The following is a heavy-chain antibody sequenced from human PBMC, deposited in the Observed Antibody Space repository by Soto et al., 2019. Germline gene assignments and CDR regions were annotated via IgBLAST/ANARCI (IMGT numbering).Heavy chain of an antibody. CDR1: GYTPPELS. D-gene: IGHD3-10*01. V-gene: IGHV1-24*01. J-gene: IGHJ4*02. CDR3: ATLPMVLGATPPY. CDR2: FDPEDGET. Sequence: ASVKVSCKVSGYTPPELSMHWVRQAPGKGLEWMGGFDPEDGETIYAQKFQGRVTMTEDTSTDTAYMELSSLRSEDTAVYYCATLPMVLGATPPYWGQGTLVTVSS.